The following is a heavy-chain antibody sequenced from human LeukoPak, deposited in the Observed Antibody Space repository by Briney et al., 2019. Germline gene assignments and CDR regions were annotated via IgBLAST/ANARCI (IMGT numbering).Heavy chain of an antibody. J-gene: IGHJ3*02. CDR3: ASLSGTGTREGAFDI. Sequence: GGSLRLSCAASGFTFSDYYMSWIRQAPGKGLEWVSYISSSGSTIYYADSVKGRFTISRDNAKNSLYLQMNSLRAEDTAVYYCASLSGTGTREGAFDIWGQGTMVTVSS. CDR2: ISSSGSTI. D-gene: IGHD1-1*01. CDR1: GFTFSDYY. V-gene: IGHV3-11*01.